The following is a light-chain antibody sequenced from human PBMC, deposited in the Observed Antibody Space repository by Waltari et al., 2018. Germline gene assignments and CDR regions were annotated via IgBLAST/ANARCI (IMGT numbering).Light chain of an antibody. V-gene: IGKV3D-20*01. Sequence: EMVLTQSPATLSLSPGERATLSCGASQSVGSSYLAWYQQKPGLAPRLLIYDTSSRATGIPDRFSGSGSGTDFTLTISRLEPEDFAVYYCQHYGGSSFTFGGGTKVEIK. CDR3: QHYGGSSFT. CDR2: DTS. J-gene: IGKJ4*01. CDR1: QSVGSSY.